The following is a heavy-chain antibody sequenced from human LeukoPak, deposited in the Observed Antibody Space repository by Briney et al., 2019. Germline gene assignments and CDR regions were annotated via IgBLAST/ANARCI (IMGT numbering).Heavy chain of an antibody. CDR1: GGSFSGYY. CDR3: ASQTGTTSGSLY. CDR2: INHSGST. J-gene: IGHJ4*02. D-gene: IGHD1-7*01. Sequence: SETLSLTCAVYGGSFSGYYWSWIRQPPGKGLEWIGEINHSGSTNYNPSLKSRVTISVDTSKNQFSLKLSSVTAADTAVYYCASQTGTTSGSLYWGQGTLVTVSP. V-gene: IGHV4-34*01.